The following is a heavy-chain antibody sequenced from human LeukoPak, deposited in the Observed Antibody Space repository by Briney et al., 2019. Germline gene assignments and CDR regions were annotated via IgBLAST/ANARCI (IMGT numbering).Heavy chain of an antibody. CDR2: ISYDGNDK. CDR1: GFTFRTYG. V-gene: IGHV3-30*04. Sequence: SGGSLRLSCAASGFTFRTYGMHWLRQAPGKGPEWVTFISYDGNDKKYGASVKGRFTVSRDNLKNFLYLQMNSLRVEDTAMYYCARELYDDGESRFDPWGQGTLVTVSS. D-gene: IGHD4-17*01. CDR3: ARELYDDGESRFDP. J-gene: IGHJ5*02.